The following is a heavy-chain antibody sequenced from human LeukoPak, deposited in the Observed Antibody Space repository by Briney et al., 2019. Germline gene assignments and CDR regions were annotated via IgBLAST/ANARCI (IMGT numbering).Heavy chain of an antibody. CDR1: GYIFSSYY. CDR2: LNPNGDST. J-gene: IGHJ4*02. Sequence: ASVKVSCKASGYIFSSYYMHWVRQAPGQGLEWMGILNPNGDSTIYALKFQGRLTMTTDTSTSTAYLELSSLSFDHMAMYYCARVPEYSYGYAFDYWGQGTLVTVSS. D-gene: IGHD5-18*01. V-gene: IGHV1-46*01. CDR3: ARVPEYSYGYAFDY.